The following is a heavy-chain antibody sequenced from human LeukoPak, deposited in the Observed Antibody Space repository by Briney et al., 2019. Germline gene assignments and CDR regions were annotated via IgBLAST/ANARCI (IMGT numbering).Heavy chain of an antibody. J-gene: IGHJ4*02. Sequence: PGGSLRLSCAASGFTISSYWMHWVRQAPGKGLVWVSRISSDGSSSRYADSVKGRFTISRDNAKNTLYLQMNSLRAEDTAVYYCTSPGYCSSTSCPFDYWCRGTLVTVSS. CDR1: GFTISSYW. V-gene: IGHV3-74*01. CDR3: TSPGYCSSTSCPFDY. D-gene: IGHD2-2*03. CDR2: ISSDGSSS.